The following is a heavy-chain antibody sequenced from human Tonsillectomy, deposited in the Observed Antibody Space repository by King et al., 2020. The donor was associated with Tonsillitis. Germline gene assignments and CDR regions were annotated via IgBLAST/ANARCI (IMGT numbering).Heavy chain of an antibody. CDR2: ISWNSGSI. J-gene: IGHJ4*02. CDR1: GFTFDDYA. D-gene: IGHD2-15*01. CDR3: AKDIARGGAATIGFDY. V-gene: IGHV3-9*01. Sequence: VQLVESGGGLVQPGRSLRLSCAASGFTFDDYAMHWVRQAPGKGLEWVSGISWNSGSIGYADSVKGRFTISRDNAKNSLYLHMNSLRAEDTALYYCAKDIARGGAATIGFDYWGQGTLVTVSS.